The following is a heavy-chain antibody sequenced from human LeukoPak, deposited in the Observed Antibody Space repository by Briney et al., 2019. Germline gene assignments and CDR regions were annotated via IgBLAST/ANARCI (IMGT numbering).Heavy chain of an antibody. V-gene: IGHV4-59*08. CDR1: GGSISNYY. Sequence: SETLSLTCTVSGGSISNYYWSWIRQSPEKGLEWIGYIHDSGSTNYNPSLKSRVTISVDTSKNQFSLKLSSVTAADTAVYYCARLDASAGRYLQFFYWGQGTLVTVSS. CDR2: IHDSGST. D-gene: IGHD5-24*01. J-gene: IGHJ4*02. CDR3: ARLDASAGRYLQFFY.